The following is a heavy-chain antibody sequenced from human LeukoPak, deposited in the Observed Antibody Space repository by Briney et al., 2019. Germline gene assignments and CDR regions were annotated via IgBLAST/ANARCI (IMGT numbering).Heavy chain of an antibody. V-gene: IGHV4-59*01. D-gene: IGHD2/OR15-2a*01. CDR1: GGSISPYY. CDR2: IYYSGNT. J-gene: IGHJ4*02. Sequence: PSETLSPTCTVSGGSISPYYWSWIRQSPGKGLEWIGYIYYSGNTDYNPSLKSRVTISVDTSKNQFSLRLSSVTAADTAVYYCAGLSASIYFDYWGQGTLVTVSS. CDR3: AGLSASIYFDY.